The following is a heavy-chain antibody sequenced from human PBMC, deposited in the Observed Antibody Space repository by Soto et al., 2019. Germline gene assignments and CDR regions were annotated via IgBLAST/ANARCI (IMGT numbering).Heavy chain of an antibody. D-gene: IGHD2-2*01. CDR1: GFTFSSYA. J-gene: IGHJ5*02. CDR2: ISGSGGST. V-gene: IGHV3-23*01. CDR3: AKDSHCNGPVRVQHST. Sequence: GGSLRLSCAASGFTFSSYAMSWVRQAPGKGLEWVSAISGSGGSTYYADSVKGRFTISRDNSKNTLYLQMNSLRAEDTAVYYCAKDSHCNGPVRVQHSTWGQRTLVTVSA.